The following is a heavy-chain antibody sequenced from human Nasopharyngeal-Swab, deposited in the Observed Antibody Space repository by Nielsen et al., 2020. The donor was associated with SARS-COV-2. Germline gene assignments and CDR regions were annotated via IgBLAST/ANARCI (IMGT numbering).Heavy chain of an antibody. J-gene: IGHJ3*02. CDR2: ISSSSSII. CDR1: GSTFSSYS. CDR3: ARDGYSSSWYAFDI. Sequence: GESLKISCAASGSTFSSYSMNWVRQAPGKGLEWVSYISSSSSIIYYADSVKGRFTISRDNAKNSLYLQMNSLRDEDTAVYYCARDGYSSSWYAFDIWGQGTMVTVSS. D-gene: IGHD6-6*01. V-gene: IGHV3-48*02.